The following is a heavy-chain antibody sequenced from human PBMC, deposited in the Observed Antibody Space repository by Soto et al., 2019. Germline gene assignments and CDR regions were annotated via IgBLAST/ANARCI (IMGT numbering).Heavy chain of an antibody. V-gene: IGHV1-69*13. CDR1: GGTFSSYA. Sequence: GASVKVSCKASGGTFSSYAISWVRQAPGQGLEWMGGIIPIFGTANYAQKFQGRVTITADESTSTAYMELSSLRSEDTAAYYCARVSMVRGVIIREPDYYYYGMDVWGQGTTVTVSS. CDR2: IIPIFGTA. J-gene: IGHJ6*02. CDR3: ARVSMVRGVIIREPDYYYYGMDV. D-gene: IGHD3-10*01.